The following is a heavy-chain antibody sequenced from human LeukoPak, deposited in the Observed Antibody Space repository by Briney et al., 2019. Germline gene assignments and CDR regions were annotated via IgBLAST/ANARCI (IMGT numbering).Heavy chain of an antibody. CDR1: GFTFSSYA. V-gene: IGHV3-23*01. D-gene: IGHD6-19*01. CDR2: ISGSGGST. J-gene: IGHJ4*02. CDR3: AKASLKQWLPPGPGY. Sequence: PGGSLRLSCAASGFTFSSYAMSWVRQAPGKGLEWVSAISGSGGSTYYADSVKGRLTISRDNSKNTLYLQMNSLRAEDTAVYYCAKASLKQWLPPGPGYWGQGTLVTVSS.